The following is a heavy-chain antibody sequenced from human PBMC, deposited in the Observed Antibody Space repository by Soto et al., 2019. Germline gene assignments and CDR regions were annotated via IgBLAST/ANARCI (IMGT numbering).Heavy chain of an antibody. V-gene: IGHV3-74*01. J-gene: IGHJ6*02. CDR2: INSDGSST. D-gene: IGHD6-19*01. Sequence: EVQLVESGGGLVQPGGSLRLSCAASGFTFSSYWMHWVRQAPGKGLVWVSRINSDGSSTSYADSVKGRFTISRDNAKNTLYLQMNSPSAEDTAVYYCATPGPEQLPGDYGMDVWCQGTTVTVSS. CDR3: ATPGPEQLPGDYGMDV. CDR1: GFTFSSYW.